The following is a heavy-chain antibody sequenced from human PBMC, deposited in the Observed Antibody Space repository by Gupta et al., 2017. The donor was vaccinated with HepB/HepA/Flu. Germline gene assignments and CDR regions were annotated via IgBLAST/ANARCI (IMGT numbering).Heavy chain of an antibody. CDR1: GFTFNSYA. J-gene: IGHJ4*02. CDR3: SKNRYSGSRNDFDL. Sequence: QVQLVESGGGLVQPGRSLRLSCVGSGFTFNSYAIHWVRQAPGKGLAWVEVIYYDGPRVNYADSVAGRFTISRDDSKNTVVLDLTNFRLADTAVDDCSKNRYSGSRNDFDLWGPGPLV. V-gene: IGHV3-30*04. D-gene: IGHD1-26*01. CDR2: IYYDGPRV.